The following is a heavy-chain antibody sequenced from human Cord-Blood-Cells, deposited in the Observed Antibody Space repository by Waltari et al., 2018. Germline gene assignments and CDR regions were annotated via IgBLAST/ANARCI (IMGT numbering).Heavy chain of an antibody. V-gene: IGHV1-2*02. CDR2: INPNSGGT. Sequence: QVQLVQSGAGVKKPGASVKVACTASGDTVTGYYMHWVRQAPGQGLQWMGWINPNSGGTNYAQKFQGRVTMTRDTSISTAYMELSRLRSDDTAVYYCARDLGVRAFDIWGQGTMVTVSS. D-gene: IGHD3-3*01. CDR3: ARDLGVRAFDI. CDR1: GDTVTGYY. J-gene: IGHJ3*02.